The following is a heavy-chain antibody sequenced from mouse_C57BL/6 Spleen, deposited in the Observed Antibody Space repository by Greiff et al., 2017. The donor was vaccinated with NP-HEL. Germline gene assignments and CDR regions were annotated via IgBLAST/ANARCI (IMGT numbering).Heavy chain of an antibody. Sequence: VQLQQSGAELARPGASVKMSCKASGYTFTSYTMHWVKQRPGQGLEWIGYINPSSGYTKYTQKFKDKATLTADKSSSTAYMQLSSLTSEDSAFYYCAKEGYGSSYPWFAYWGQGTLVTVSA. V-gene: IGHV1-4*01. D-gene: IGHD1-1*01. CDR2: INPSSGYT. CDR1: GYTFTSYT. J-gene: IGHJ3*01. CDR3: AKEGYGSSYPWFAY.